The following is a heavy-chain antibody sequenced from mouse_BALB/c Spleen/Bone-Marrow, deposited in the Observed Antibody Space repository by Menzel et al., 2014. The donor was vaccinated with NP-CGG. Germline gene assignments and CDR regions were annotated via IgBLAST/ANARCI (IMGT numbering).Heavy chain of an antibody. CDR3: TRLTYYGLSDY. D-gene: IGHD1-2*01. CDR2: INPESSTI. V-gene: IGHV4-1*02. CDR1: GFDFSRYW. J-gene: IGHJ2*01. Sequence: VQLKESGGGLVQPGGSLKLSCTASGFDFSRYWMSWVRQAPGKGLQWIGEINPESSTINYTPSLKDKFIISRDNAKNTLYLQMSKVRSEDTALYYCTRLTYYGLSDYWDQCATLTVSS.